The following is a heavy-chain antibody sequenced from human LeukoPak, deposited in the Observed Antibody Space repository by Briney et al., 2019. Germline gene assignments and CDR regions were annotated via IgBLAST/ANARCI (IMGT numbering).Heavy chain of an antibody. V-gene: IGHV1-46*01. J-gene: IGHJ4*02. CDR1: GYTFTSYY. CDR2: INPSGGST. Sequence: ASVKVSCKAPGYTFTSYYMHWVRQAPGQGLEWMGIINPSGGSTSYAQKFQGRVTMTRDTSTSTVYMELSSLRSEDTAVYYCARDGGGRSGSYEFDYWGQGTLVTVSS. D-gene: IGHD1-26*01. CDR3: ARDGGGRSGSYEFDY.